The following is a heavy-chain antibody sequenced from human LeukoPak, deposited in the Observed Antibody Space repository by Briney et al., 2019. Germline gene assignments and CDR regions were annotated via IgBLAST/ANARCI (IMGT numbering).Heavy chain of an antibody. CDR2: ISSSSSTI. J-gene: IGHJ4*02. CDR1: GFTFSSDS. V-gene: IGHV3-48*01. Sequence: GGSLRLSCAASGFTFSSDSMNWVRQAPGKGLEWGSYISSSSSTIYYADSVKGRFTISRDNAKNSLYLQMNRLRAEDTAVYYCARRSSGDYWGQGTRVTVSS. D-gene: IGHD1-26*01. CDR3: ARRSSGDY.